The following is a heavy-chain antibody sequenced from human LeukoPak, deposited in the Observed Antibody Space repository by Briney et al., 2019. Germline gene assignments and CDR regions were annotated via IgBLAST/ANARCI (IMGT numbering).Heavy chain of an antibody. J-gene: IGHJ6*02. CDR2: ISSSSSYI. V-gene: IGHV3-21*01. Sequence: PGGSLRLSCAASGFTFSSYSMNWVRQAPGKGLEWVSSISSSSSYIYYAESVKGRFTISRDNAKNSLYLQMNSLRAEDTAVYYCARDVGADVWGQGTTVTVSS. CDR3: ARDVGADV. CDR1: GFTFSSYS. D-gene: IGHD2-15*01.